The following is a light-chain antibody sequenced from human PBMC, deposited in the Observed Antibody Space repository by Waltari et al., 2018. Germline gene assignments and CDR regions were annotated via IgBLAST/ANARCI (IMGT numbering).Light chain of an antibody. CDR3: QQYATSPWT. CDR1: QNIDNNY. CDR2: GAS. J-gene: IGKJ1*01. Sequence: TLSCRASQNIDNNYLAWYQQKPGQAPRLLIYGASNRALGIPDRFSGSGSGTDFSLTISRLEPEDFAVYCCQQYATSPWTFGQGTKVELK. V-gene: IGKV3-20*01.